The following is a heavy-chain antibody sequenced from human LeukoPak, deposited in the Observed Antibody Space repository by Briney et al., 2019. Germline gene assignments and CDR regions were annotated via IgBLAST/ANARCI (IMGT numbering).Heavy chain of an antibody. V-gene: IGHV3-23*01. Sequence: GGSLRLSCAASGFTFSSYAMSWVRQAPGKGLEWVSAISGSGGSTYYADSVKGRFTISRDNSKNTLYLQMNSLRAEDTAVYYCVRDNPRCCGVVPANIDDYWGQGTLVTVSS. J-gene: IGHJ4*02. CDR1: GFTFSSYA. CDR3: VRDNPRCCGVVPANIDDY. CDR2: ISGSGGST. D-gene: IGHD2-15*01.